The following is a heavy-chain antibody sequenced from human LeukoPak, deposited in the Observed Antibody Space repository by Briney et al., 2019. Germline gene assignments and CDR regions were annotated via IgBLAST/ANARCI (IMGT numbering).Heavy chain of an antibody. Sequence: SETLSLTCTVSGGSISSYYWSWIRQPPGKGLEWIGYIYYSGSTNYNPSLKSRVTISVATSKNQFSLKLSSVTAADTAVYYCARGTNYYGSGSYHFDYWGQGTLVTVSS. J-gene: IGHJ4*02. V-gene: IGHV4-59*01. D-gene: IGHD3-10*01. CDR1: GGSISSYY. CDR3: ARGTNYYGSGSYHFDY. CDR2: IYYSGST.